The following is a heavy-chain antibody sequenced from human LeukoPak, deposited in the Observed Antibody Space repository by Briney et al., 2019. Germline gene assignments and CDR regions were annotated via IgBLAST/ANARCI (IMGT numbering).Heavy chain of an antibody. CDR3: ARGPYCGGDCYSSFDY. Sequence: SVKVSCKASGGTFSSYAISWVRQAPGQGLEWMGGIIPIFGTANYAQKFQGRVTITTDASTSTAYMELSSLRSEDTAVYYCARGPYCGGDCYSSFDYWGQGTLVNVSS. V-gene: IGHV1-69*05. CDR2: IIPIFGTA. CDR1: GGTFSSYA. J-gene: IGHJ4*02. D-gene: IGHD2-21*02.